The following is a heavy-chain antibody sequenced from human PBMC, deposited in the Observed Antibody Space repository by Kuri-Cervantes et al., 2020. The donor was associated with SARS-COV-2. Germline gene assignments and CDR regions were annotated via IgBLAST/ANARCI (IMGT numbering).Heavy chain of an antibody. CDR2: IYHSGST. V-gene: IGHV4-4*02. J-gene: IGHJ5*02. CDR3: ARASGPAARTSWFDP. D-gene: IGHD2-2*01. Sequence: SNTRSPPCAASGGTISSINWWSWVGQHPGKGREWLVKIYHSGSTNSNPSLKSRVTISVDKSKNQFSLKLSSVSAADTAVYYCARASGPAARTSWFDPWGQGTLVTVSS. CDR1: GGTISSINW.